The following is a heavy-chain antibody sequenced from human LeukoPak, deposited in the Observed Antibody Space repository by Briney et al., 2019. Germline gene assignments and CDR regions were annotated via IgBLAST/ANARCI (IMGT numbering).Heavy chain of an antibody. D-gene: IGHD6-19*01. CDR2: ISSSSSYI. CDR1: GFTFSSYS. CDR3: ARDGGRYSSGRDAFDI. Sequence: PGGSLRLSCAASGFTFSSYSMNWVRQAPGKGLEWVSSISSSSSYIYYADSVKGRFTISRDNAKNSLYLQMNSLRAEDTAVYYCARDGGRYSSGRDAFDIWGQGTMVTVSS. J-gene: IGHJ3*02. V-gene: IGHV3-21*01.